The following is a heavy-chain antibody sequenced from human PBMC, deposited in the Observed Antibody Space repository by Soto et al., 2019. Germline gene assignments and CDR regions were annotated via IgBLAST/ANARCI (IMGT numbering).Heavy chain of an antibody. J-gene: IGHJ4*02. CDR1: GFTFSSYA. CDR2: ISGSGGTT. CDR3: AKTPYDFWSSGQYLFDH. D-gene: IGHD3-3*01. V-gene: IGHV3-23*01. Sequence: LRLSCAASGFTFSSYAMSWVRQAPGKGLECVSGISGSGGTTFYADSVKGRFTISRDNSKKTLYLQMNSLRAEDTAVYYCAKTPYDFWSSGQYLFDHWGQGTLVTVSS.